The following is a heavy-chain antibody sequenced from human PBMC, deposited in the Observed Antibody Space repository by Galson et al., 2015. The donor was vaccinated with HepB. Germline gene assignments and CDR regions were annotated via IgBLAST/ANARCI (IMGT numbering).Heavy chain of an antibody. CDR3: ARGGTVTTIIDY. CDR1: GFTFSSYT. CDR2: TSSRSSYI. V-gene: IGHV3-21*01. Sequence: SLRLSCAASGFTFSSYTMNWVRQAPGKGLEWVSSTSSRSSYIYYADSVKGRFTISRDNAKNSLYLQMNSLRAEDTALYYCARGGTVTTIIDYWGQGTLVTVSS. D-gene: IGHD4-17*01. J-gene: IGHJ4*02.